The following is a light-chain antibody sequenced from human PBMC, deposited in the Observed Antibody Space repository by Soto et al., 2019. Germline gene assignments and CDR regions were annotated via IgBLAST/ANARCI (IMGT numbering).Light chain of an antibody. Sequence: EIVLTQSPGTLSLSPGETATLSCRASQSVSRIYLAWYQQKPGQAPRLLIYAASSRATGIPDRFSGSGSGSDSALSISRAEPGVFAEYEAQYYGSSSDTCVQETKVESK. CDR1: QSVSRIY. V-gene: IGKV3-20*01. CDR3: QYYGSSSDT. CDR2: AAS. J-gene: IGKJ2*01.